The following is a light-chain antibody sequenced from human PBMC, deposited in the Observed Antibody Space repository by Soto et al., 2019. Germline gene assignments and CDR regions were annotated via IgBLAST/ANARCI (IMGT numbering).Light chain of an antibody. CDR3: CSSAGRYTWV. J-gene: IGLJ2*01. CDR1: SSDFRGYHY. CDR2: DVS. V-gene: IGLV2-11*01. Sequence: QSVLTQPRSVSGSPGQSVTISCTGTSSDFRGYHYVSWYQQNPGKAPKVIMYDVSKRPSGVPDRFSGSKSGNTASLTISGLQTDDEADYYCCSSAGRYTWVFXGGTQMTVL.